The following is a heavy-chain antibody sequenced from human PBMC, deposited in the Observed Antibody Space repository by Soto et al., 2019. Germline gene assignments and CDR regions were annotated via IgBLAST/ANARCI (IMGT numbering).Heavy chain of an antibody. J-gene: IGHJ4*02. CDR2: IYYSGST. D-gene: IGHD3-10*01. V-gene: IGHV4-39*01. CDR1: GGSISSSSYY. Sequence: QLQLQESGPGLVKPSETLSLTCPVSGGSISSSSYYWGWIRQPPGKGLEWIGSIYYSGSTYYNPSLKSRVTISVDTSKTQFSLKLSSVTAADTAVYYCATLWFGESPYWGQGTLVTVSS. CDR3: ATLWFGESPY.